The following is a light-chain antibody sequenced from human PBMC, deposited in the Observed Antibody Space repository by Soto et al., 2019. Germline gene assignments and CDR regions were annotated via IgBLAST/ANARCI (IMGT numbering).Light chain of an antibody. CDR3: QQYGSSPT. V-gene: IGKV3-20*01. CDR2: GAS. Sequence: EIVLTQSPATLSLSPGERATLSCRASQSVSSSYLAWYQQKPGEATRLLIYGASSRATGIPDRFSGSGAGTDFTLTISRLEPEDFAVYYCQQYGSSPTFGGGTKVEIK. J-gene: IGKJ4*01. CDR1: QSVSSSY.